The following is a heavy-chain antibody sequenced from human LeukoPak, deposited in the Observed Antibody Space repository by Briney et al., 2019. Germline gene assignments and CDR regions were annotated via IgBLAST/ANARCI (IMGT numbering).Heavy chain of an antibody. CDR3: ARAGSDYYDSSGYYSC. J-gene: IGHJ4*02. Sequence: GGSLRLSCAASGFTVSSNYMSWVRQAPGKGLEWVSVIYSGGSTYYADSVKGRFTISRHNSKNTLYLQVNSLRAEDTAVYYCARAGSDYYDSSGYYSCWGQGTLVTVSS. CDR1: GFTVSSNY. CDR2: IYSGGST. V-gene: IGHV3-53*04. D-gene: IGHD3-22*01.